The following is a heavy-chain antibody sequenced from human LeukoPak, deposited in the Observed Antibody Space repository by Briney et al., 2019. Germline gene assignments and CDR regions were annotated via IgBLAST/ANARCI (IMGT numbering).Heavy chain of an antibody. CDR2: IYHSGST. CDR3: ARASGSVGSYLH. Sequence: PSETLSLTCAVSGGSITSINWWSWVRQPPGKGLEWIGEIYHSGSTNYNPSLKSRVTISVDKSKNQFSLKLSSVTAADTAVYYCARASGSVGSYLHWGQGTLVTVSS. CDR1: GGSITSINW. V-gene: IGHV4-4*02. D-gene: IGHD1-26*01. J-gene: IGHJ4*02.